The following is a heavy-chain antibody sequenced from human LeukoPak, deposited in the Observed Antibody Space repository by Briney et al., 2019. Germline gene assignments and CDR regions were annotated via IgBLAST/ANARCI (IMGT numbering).Heavy chain of an antibody. CDR1: GFTFSSYA. CDR3: ARGDPDSSGWYAAFDI. CDR2: ISNDGSNK. J-gene: IGHJ3*02. V-gene: IGHV3-30-3*01. Sequence: TGGSLRLSCAASGFTFSSYAMHWVRQAPGKGLEWVAVISNDGSNKYYADSVKGRFTISRDNSKNTLYLQMNSLRAEVTAVYYCARGDPDSSGWYAAFDIWGQGTMVTVSS. D-gene: IGHD6-19*01.